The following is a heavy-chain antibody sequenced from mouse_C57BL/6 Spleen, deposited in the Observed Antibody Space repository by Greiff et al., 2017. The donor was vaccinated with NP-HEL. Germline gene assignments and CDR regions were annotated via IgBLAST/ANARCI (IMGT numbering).Heavy chain of an antibody. Sequence: VQLQESGAELVKPGASVKISCKASGYAFSSYWMNWVKQRPGKGLEWIGQIYPGDGDTNYNGKFKGKATLTADKSSSTAYMQLSSLTSEDSAVYFCARGGVYDYTVDYWGQGTTLTVSS. D-gene: IGHD2-4*01. J-gene: IGHJ2*01. CDR1: GYAFSSYW. CDR2: IYPGDGDT. CDR3: ARGGVYDYTVDY. V-gene: IGHV1-80*01.